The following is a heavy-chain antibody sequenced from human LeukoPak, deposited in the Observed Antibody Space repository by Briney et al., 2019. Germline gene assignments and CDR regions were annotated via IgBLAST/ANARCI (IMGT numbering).Heavy chain of an antibody. CDR1: GGSISSYY. J-gene: IGHJ4*02. Sequence: PSETLSLTCTVSGGSISSYYWSWIRQPPGKGLEWIGEINHSGSTNYNPSLKSRVTISVDTSKNRFSLKLSSVTAADTAVYYCARRPRNSGRYDGPSGLDYWGQGTLVTVSS. V-gene: IGHV4-34*01. CDR3: ARRPRNSGRYDGPSGLDY. D-gene: IGHD1-26*01. CDR2: INHSGST.